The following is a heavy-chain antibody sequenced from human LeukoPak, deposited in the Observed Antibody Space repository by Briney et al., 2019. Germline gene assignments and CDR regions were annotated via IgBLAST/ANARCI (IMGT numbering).Heavy chain of an antibody. V-gene: IGHV3-7*01. Sequence: GGALRLSCAASGFTFSSYLMSWVRQAPGEGREWVANIKQDGSEKYYVDSVKGRFTISRDNAKNSLYLQMNSLRAEDTAVYYCARSRYSGYDDYWGQGTLVTVSS. CDR2: IKQDGSEK. CDR3: ARSRYSGYDDY. CDR1: GFTFSSYL. J-gene: IGHJ4*02. D-gene: IGHD5-12*01.